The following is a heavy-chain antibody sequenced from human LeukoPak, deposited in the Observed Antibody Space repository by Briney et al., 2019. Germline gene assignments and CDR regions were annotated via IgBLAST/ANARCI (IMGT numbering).Heavy chain of an antibody. J-gene: IGHJ4*02. D-gene: IGHD3-10*02. CDR1: GGSISSGDYY. CDR2: IYYSGST. V-gene: IGHV4-30-4*01. Sequence: SETLSLTCTVSGGSISSGDYYWSWIRLHPGKGLEWFGYIYYSGSTYYNPSLKSRVTISVDTSKNQFSLKLSSVTAADTAVYYCARGLFGGPTDYWGQGTLVTVSS. CDR3: ARGLFGGPTDY.